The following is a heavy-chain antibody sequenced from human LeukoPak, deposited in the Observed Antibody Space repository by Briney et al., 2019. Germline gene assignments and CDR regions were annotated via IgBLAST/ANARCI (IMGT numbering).Heavy chain of an antibody. J-gene: IGHJ5*02. Sequence: PGGSLRLSCAASGFTFSGYGMTWVRQAPGKGVEWVANINPDESEKNYVDSVKGRFTISRDNAKNSVFLRMNSLRAEDTAVYYCARDGLPVALTSWGRGTLVTVTS. CDR2: INPDESEK. CDR1: GFTFSGYG. CDR3: ARDGLPVALTS. D-gene: IGHD2-2*01. V-gene: IGHV3-7*01.